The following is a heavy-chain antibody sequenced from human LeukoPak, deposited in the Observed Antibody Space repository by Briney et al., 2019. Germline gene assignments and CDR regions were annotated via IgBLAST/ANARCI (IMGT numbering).Heavy chain of an antibody. V-gene: IGHV4-34*01. Sequence: SESLSLTCAVYGGSFSGYYWSWIRQPPGKGLEWIGEINHSGSTNYNPSLKSRVTISVDTSKNQFSLKLSSVTAADTAVYYCASTYGSGSYFYWFDPWGQGTLVTVSS. J-gene: IGHJ5*02. CDR1: GGSFSGYY. CDR2: INHSGST. D-gene: IGHD3-10*01. CDR3: ASTYGSGSYFYWFDP.